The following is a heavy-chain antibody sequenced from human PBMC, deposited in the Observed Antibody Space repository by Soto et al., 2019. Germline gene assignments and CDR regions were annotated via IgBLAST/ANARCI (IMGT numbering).Heavy chain of an antibody. J-gene: IGHJ4*02. D-gene: IGHD3-22*01. CDR1: GFTVSSNY. CDR2: IYSGGST. CDR3: ARSRRFHSSGYYYFDY. V-gene: IGHV3-53*01. Sequence: GGSLRLSCAASGFTVSSNYISWVRQAPGKGLEWVSVIYSGGSTYYADSVKGRFTISRDNSKNTLYLQMNSLRAEDTAVYYCARSRRFHSSGYYYFDYWGQGTLVTVSS.